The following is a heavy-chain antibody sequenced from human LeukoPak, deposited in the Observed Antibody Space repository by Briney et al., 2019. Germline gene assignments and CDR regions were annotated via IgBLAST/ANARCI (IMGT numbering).Heavy chain of an antibody. Sequence: PSETLSLTCAVSGGSISSGGYSWSWIRQPPGKGLEWIGYIYHSGSTYYNPSLKSRVTISVDTSKNQFSLKLSSVTAADTAVYYCARDRHDFWSGYYMYNWFDPWGQGTLVTVSS. J-gene: IGHJ5*02. CDR1: GGSISSGGYS. V-gene: IGHV4-30-2*01. CDR3: ARDRHDFWSGYYMYNWFDP. CDR2: IYHSGST. D-gene: IGHD3-3*01.